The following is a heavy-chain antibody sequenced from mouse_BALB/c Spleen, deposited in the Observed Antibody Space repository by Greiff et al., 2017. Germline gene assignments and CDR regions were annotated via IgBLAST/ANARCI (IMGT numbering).Heavy chain of an antibody. CDR2: IFPGSGNT. Sequence: VKLMESGPELVKPGASVKISCKASGYSFTSYYIHWVKQRPGQGLEWIGWIFPGSGNTKYNEKFKGKATLTADTSSSTAYMQLSSLTSEDSAVYFCASTVVARWYFDVWGAGTTVTVSS. V-gene: IGHV1-66*01. J-gene: IGHJ1*01. CDR1: GYSFTSYY. D-gene: IGHD1-1*01. CDR3: ASTVVARWYFDV.